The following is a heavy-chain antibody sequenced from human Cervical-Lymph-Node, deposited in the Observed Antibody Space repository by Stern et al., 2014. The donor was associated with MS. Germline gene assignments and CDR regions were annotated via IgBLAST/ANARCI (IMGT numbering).Heavy chain of an antibody. CDR1: GGSFSSNY. CDR2: ISTSGMT. V-gene: IGHV4-4*08. J-gene: IGHJ4*02. CDR3: ARDAYNFVY. Sequence: QVQLQQSGPGLVRPSGTLSLTCNVSGGSFSSNYLSWIRQPPGKGLEWIGYISTSGMTTYTPSLKTRVSISVDKSKNQFSLKLNSVTAADTAVYYCARDAYNFVYWGQGNLVTVSS. D-gene: IGHD1-14*01.